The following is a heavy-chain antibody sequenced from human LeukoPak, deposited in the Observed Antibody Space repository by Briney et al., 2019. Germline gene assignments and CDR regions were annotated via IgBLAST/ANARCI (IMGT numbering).Heavy chain of an antibody. CDR2: ISYGNT. Sequence: SETLSLTCSVAGGSISTYYWNWIRQTPGKGLEWIGHISYGNTDYNPSLRSRVTISVDTSKNQFSLKLTSVTAADTAVYYCARDKAHSYGRYFDPWGQGALVIVSS. D-gene: IGHD5-18*01. CDR3: ARDKAHSYGRYFDP. J-gene: IGHJ5*02. CDR1: GGSISTYY. V-gene: IGHV4-59*01.